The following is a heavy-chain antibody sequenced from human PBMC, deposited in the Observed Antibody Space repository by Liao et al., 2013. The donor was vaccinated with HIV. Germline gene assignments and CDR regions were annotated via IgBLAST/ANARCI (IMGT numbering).Heavy chain of an antibody. CDR2: INHLGNT. D-gene: IGHD3-9*01. J-gene: IGHJ3*01. V-gene: IGHV4-34*02. Sequence: QEELQQWGAGLLKPSETLSLTCAVYAGPLNKFYWTWIRQPPGKGLEWIGEINHLGNTNYNPSLGSRVSISIDRSKNQFSLKLNSVTAADTAVYYCAREVKTGDDAXDVWARGHWSPSLQ. CDR1: AGPLNKFY. CDR3: AREVKTGDDAXDV.